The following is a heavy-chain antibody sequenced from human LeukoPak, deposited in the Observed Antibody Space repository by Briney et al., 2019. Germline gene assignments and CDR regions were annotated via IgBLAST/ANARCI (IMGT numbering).Heavy chain of an antibody. D-gene: IGHD1-26*01. V-gene: IGHV3-53*05. CDR2: IYSGGST. J-gene: IGHJ4*02. Sequence: PGGSLRLSCAASGFTVSSNYMSWVRQAPGKGLEWVSVIYSGGSTYYADSVKGRFTISRDNSKNTLYLQMNSLKAEDAAVYYCARVLSGSYDNYFDYWGQGTLVTVSS. CDR1: GFTVSSNY. CDR3: ARVLSGSYDNYFDY.